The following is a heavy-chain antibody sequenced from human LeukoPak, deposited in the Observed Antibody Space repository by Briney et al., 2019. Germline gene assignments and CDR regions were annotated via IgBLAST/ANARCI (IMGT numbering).Heavy chain of an antibody. D-gene: IGHD4-17*01. J-gene: IGHJ6*03. CDR1: GFTFSSYD. CDR3: AKNGDYGEEYYYYYYMDV. V-gene: IGHV3-23*01. CDR2: ISGSGGST. Sequence: GGTLRLSCAASGFTFSSYDMSWVRQAPGKGLEWVSAISGSGGSTYYADSVKGRFTISRDNSKNTLYLQMNSLRAEDTAVYYCAKNGDYGEEYYYYYYMDVWGKGTTVTVSS.